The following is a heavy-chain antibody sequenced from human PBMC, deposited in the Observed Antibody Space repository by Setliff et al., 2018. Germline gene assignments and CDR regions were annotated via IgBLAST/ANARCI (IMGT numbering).Heavy chain of an antibody. CDR3: ASNSGGGGPFDI. CDR2: IYSGGRST. J-gene: IGHJ3*02. V-gene: IGHV3-23*03. CDR1: GFSFSDHA. Sequence: VGSLRLSCSASGFSFSDHAMHWVRQAPGKGLEWVSIIYSGGRSTLYADSVRGRFTISRDNSKNTLYLQMNSLRADDTAVYFCASNSGGGGPFDIWGQGTLVTVSS. D-gene: IGHD3-16*01.